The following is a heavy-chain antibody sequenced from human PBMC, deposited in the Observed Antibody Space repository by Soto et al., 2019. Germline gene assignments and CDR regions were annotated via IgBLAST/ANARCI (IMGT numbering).Heavy chain of an antibody. J-gene: IGHJ4*02. CDR3: ARGGRHDDSSGYGSLGY. Sequence: PSETLSLTCTVSGGSVSSGPYYWSWIRQPPGKGLEWIGYIYYSGNTNYNPTLKSRVTISVDTSKNQFSLKLSSVTAADTAVYYCARGGRHDDSSGYGSLGYWGLGTLVTVSS. D-gene: IGHD3-22*01. V-gene: IGHV4-61*01. CDR1: GGSVSSGPYY. CDR2: IYYSGNT.